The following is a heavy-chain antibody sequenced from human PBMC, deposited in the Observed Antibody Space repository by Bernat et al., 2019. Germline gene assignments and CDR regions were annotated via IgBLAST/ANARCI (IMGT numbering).Heavy chain of an antibody. V-gene: IGHV4-30-4*01. CDR2: IYYSGST. CDR1: GGSISSGDYY. Sequence: QVQLQESGPGLVKPSQTLSLTCTVSGGSISSGDYYWSWIRQPPGKGLEWIGYIYYSGSTYYNPSLNSRVTISVDTSKNQFSLKLSSVTDADTAVYYCARAGNGVGEASIDYWGQGTLVTVSS. CDR3: ARAGNGVGEASIDY. J-gene: IGHJ4*02. D-gene: IGHD3-10*01.